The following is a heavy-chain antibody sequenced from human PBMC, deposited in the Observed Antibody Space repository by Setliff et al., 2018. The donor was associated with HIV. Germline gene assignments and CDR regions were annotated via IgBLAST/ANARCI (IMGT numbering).Heavy chain of an antibody. V-gene: IGHV4-31*03. CDR3: AREIKIPPQGALDY. Sequence: SETLSLTCTVSGDSISNGGFYWTWIRQHPGKGLEWIGYIYYTGNTYYNLSLKSRVTMSVDTSKNQFSLKLNSVTAAGTAVYYCAREIKIPPQGALDYWGQGMLVTVSS. D-gene: IGHD2-2*01. CDR1: GDSISNGGFY. J-gene: IGHJ4*02. CDR2: IYYTGNT.